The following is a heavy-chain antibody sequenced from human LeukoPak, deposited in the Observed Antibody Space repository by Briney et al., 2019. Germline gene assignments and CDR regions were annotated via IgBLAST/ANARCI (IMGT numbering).Heavy chain of an antibody. Sequence: SETLSLTCTVSGGSISSSSYYWGWIRQPPGKGLEWIGSIHYSGSTYYDPSLKSRVTISVDTSKNQFSLKLSSVTAADTAVYYCARRYYDILTGYYEIYYFDYWGQGTLVTVSS. D-gene: IGHD3-9*01. V-gene: IGHV4-39*01. CDR2: IHYSGST. CDR3: ARRYYDILTGYYEIYYFDY. CDR1: GGSISSSSYY. J-gene: IGHJ4*02.